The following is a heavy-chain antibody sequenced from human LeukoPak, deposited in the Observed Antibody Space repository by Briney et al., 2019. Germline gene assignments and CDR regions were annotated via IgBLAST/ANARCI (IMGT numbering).Heavy chain of an antibody. V-gene: IGHV4-39*01. CDR1: GGSISSSSYY. Sequence: SETQSLTCTVSGGSISSSSYYWGWIRQPPGKGLEWIGSIYYSGSTYYNPSLKSRVTISVDTSKNQFSLKLSSVTAADTAVYYCARHGLGSSRGWLDPWGRGTLVTVSS. CDR2: IYYSGST. J-gene: IGHJ5*02. D-gene: IGHD6-13*01. CDR3: ARHGLGSSRGWLDP.